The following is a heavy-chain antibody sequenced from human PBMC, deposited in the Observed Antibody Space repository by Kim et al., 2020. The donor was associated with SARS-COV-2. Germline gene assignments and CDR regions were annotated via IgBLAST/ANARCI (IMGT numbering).Heavy chain of an antibody. CDR2: IYYSGTT. D-gene: IGHD6-19*01. J-gene: IGHJ4*02. V-gene: IGHV4-31*03. CDR1: GGSISSGGYY. Sequence: SETLSLTCTVSGGSISSGGYYWSWSRPHPGKGLEWGGYIYYSGTTYYNPSLKSRVTISVDTSKNQFSLKLSSVTAADTAVYYCARGSSGWPLDYWGQGTLVTVSS. CDR3: ARGSSGWPLDY.